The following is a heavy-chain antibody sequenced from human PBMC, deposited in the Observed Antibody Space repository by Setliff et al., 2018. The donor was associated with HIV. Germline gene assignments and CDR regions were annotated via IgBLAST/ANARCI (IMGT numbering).Heavy chain of an antibody. J-gene: IGHJ4*02. V-gene: IGHV4-61*02. CDR3: ARDEQLVRGSHYYYNFWSGYPSYFDY. CDR2: IYTSGST. D-gene: IGHD3-3*01. Sequence: SETLSLTCTVSGGSISSGSYYWSWIRQPAGKGLEWIGRIYTSGSTKYNPSLKSRVTISVDTSKNQFSLKLSSVTAADTAVYYCARDEQLVRGSHYYYNFWSGYPSYFDYWGQ. CDR1: GGSISSGSYY.